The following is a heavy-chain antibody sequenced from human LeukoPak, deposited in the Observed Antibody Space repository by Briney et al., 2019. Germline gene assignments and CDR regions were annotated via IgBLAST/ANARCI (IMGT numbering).Heavy chain of an antibody. CDR2: ITGSGDTT. V-gene: IGHV3-23*01. Sequence: PGASLRLSCAASGFIFRNYARSWVRQARGKGLEGVSAITGSGDTTYYADSVKGRFTISRDNSKNTLYLQMNSLRAEDTAVYYCAKHLILNYVWGNYRVRGYYFDYWGQGTLVTVSS. D-gene: IGHD3-16*02. J-gene: IGHJ4*02. CDR1: GFIFRNYA. CDR3: AKHLILNYVWGNYRVRGYYFDY.